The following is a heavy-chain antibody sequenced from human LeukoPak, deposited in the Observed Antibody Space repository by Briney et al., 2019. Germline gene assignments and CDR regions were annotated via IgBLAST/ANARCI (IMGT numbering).Heavy chain of an antibody. Sequence: GGSLRLSCAASGFTFSSYWMSWVRQAPGKGLEWVANIKQDGSEKYYADSVKGRFTVSRDNAKNSLSLQMNSLGAEDTAVYYCARCYASGSYGIDYWGQGTLVTVSS. CDR3: ARCYASGSYGIDY. CDR1: GFTFSSYW. J-gene: IGHJ4*02. D-gene: IGHD3-10*01. CDR2: IKQDGSEK. V-gene: IGHV3-7*01.